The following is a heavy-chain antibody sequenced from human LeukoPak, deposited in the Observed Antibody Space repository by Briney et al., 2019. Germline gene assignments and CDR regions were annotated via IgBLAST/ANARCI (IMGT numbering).Heavy chain of an antibody. CDR3: AREEYCSSTSCYGVFDY. Sequence: VASVKVSCKASGYTFTSYAISWVRQAPGQGLEWMGGIIPIFGTANYAQKFQGRVTITADKSTSTAYMELSSLRSEDTAVYYCAREEYCSSTSCYGVFDYWGQGTLVTVSS. CDR2: IIPIFGTA. D-gene: IGHD2-2*01. CDR1: GYTFTSYA. J-gene: IGHJ4*02. V-gene: IGHV1-69*06.